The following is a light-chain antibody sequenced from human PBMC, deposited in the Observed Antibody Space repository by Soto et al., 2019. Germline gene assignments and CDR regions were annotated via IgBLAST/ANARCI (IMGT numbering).Light chain of an antibody. CDR1: QSLLHSNGYNY. V-gene: IGKV2-28*01. Sequence: DIVMTQSPLSLPVTPGEPASISCRSSQSLLHSNGYNYLDWYLQKPGQSPQLLIYLTSNPASGVHDKFSGSGAGTEFTLKGSRVEAEDVGVYYCMQALQPPWTFGQGTSVQI. CDR2: LTS. J-gene: IGKJ1*01. CDR3: MQALQPPWT.